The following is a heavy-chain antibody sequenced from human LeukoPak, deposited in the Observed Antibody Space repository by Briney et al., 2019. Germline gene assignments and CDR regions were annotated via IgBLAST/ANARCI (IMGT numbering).Heavy chain of an antibody. J-gene: IGHJ6*03. D-gene: IGHD3-10*01. V-gene: IGHV3-48*04. Sequence: GGSLRLSCAASGFTFSSYSMNWVRQAPGKGLEWVSYISSSGSTIYYADSVKGRFTISRDNAKNSLYLQMNSLRAEDTAVYYCARKAMVRGVINYMDVWGKGTTVTISS. CDR1: GFTFSSYS. CDR2: ISSSGSTI. CDR3: ARKAMVRGVINYMDV.